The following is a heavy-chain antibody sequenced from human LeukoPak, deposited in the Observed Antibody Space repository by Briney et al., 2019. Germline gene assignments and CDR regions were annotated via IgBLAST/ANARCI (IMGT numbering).Heavy chain of an antibody. V-gene: IGHV3-21*01. CDR3: ARDPDSYGYNY. Sequence: GGSLRLSCAASGFTFSNAWMSWVRQAPGKGLEWVSSISSSSSYIYYADSVKGRFTISRDNAKNSLYLQMNSLRAEDTAVYYCARDPDSYGYNYWGQGTLVTVSS. J-gene: IGHJ4*02. D-gene: IGHD5-18*01. CDR1: GFTFSNAW. CDR2: ISSSSSYI.